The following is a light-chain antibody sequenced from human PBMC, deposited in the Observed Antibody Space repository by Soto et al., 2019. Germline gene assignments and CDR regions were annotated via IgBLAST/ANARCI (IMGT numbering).Light chain of an antibody. Sequence: EIVLTQSPATLPLSPGVRVTLSCRASQSFSSNYLAWCQQKPGQAPRLLIYGASSRATGIPDRFNGSGSETDFTHTIGGLEPEDFAVYYCQQYGSSLSITFGQGTRLQIK. J-gene: IGKJ5*01. V-gene: IGKV3-20*01. CDR3: QQYGSSLSIT. CDR1: QSFSSNY. CDR2: GAS.